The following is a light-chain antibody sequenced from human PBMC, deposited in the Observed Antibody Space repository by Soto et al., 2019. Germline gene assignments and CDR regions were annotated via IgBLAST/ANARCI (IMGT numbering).Light chain of an antibody. CDR1: QSVSSSY. CDR2: GAS. V-gene: IGKV3-20*01. J-gene: IGKJ1*01. CDR3: QQYGSSLTWT. Sequence: EIVVTQTPCTLSLSPGERATLSCMASQSVSSSYLAWYQQKPGQAPRLLIYGASSRATGIPDRFSGSGSGKDFTITISRLEPEDFAVYYCQQYGSSLTWTFGQGTKVDIK.